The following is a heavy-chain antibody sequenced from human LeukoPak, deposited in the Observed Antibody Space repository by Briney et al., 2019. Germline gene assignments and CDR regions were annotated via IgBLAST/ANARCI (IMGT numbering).Heavy chain of an antibody. V-gene: IGHV3-33*01. D-gene: IGHD5-18*01. CDR3: ARADVDTAMVFDY. J-gene: IGHJ4*02. Sequence: PGRSLRLSCAASGFTFSSYGMHWVRQAPGKGLEWVAVIWYDGSNKYYADSVKGRFTISRDNSKNTLYLQMNSLRAEDTAVYYCARADVDTAMVFDYWGQGTLVTVSS. CDR1: GFTFSSYG. CDR2: IWYDGSNK.